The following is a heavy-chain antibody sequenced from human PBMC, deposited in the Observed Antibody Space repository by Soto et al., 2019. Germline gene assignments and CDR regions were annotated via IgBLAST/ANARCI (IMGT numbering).Heavy chain of an antibody. V-gene: IGHV3-23*01. CDR1: GFTFTTHA. J-gene: IGHJ6*02. CDR3: AKDPPWTVGPLAMDV. D-gene: IGHD3-10*01. CDR2: FSGSGGNV. Sequence: GGSLRLSCVATGFTFTTHAMSWVRQSPGKGLEWVSTFSGSGGNVYYAEAVKGRLTISRDDSKNTLYLQMNSLRVEDTAVYYCAKDPPWTVGPLAMDVWGQGTTVTVSS.